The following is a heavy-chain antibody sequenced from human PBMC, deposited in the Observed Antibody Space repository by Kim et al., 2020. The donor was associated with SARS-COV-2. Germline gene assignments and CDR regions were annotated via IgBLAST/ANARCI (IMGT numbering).Heavy chain of an antibody. Sequence: GGSLRLSCAASGFTFSNYAMSWVRQAPGKGLEWVSGISGSGCSTYYADSVKGRFTISRDNSKNTLYLQMNSLRDEDTAVYYCAKGLGATPFDYWGLGTLVTVSS. CDR3: AKGLGATPFDY. J-gene: IGHJ4*02. CDR2: ISGSGCST. D-gene: IGHD1-26*01. CDR1: GFTFSNYA. V-gene: IGHV3-23*01.